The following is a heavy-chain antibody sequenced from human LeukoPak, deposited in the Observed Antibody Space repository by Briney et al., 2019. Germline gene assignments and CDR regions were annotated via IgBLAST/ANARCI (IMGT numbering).Heavy chain of an antibody. CDR3: AKVDYGSGSYFYY. V-gene: IGHV3-23*01. J-gene: IGHJ4*02. CDR2: ISGSGGST. Sequence: GSLRLSCVASGFTFSDCYMSWIRQAPGKGLEWVSAISGSGGSTYYADSVKGRFTISRGNSKNTLYLQMNSLRAEDTAVYYCAKVDYGSGSYFYYWGQGTLVTVSS. CDR1: GFTFSDCY. D-gene: IGHD3-10*01.